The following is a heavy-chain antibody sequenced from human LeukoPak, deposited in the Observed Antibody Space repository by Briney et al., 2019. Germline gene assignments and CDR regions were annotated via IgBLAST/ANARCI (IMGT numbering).Heavy chain of an antibody. CDR3: VRARLIRLENFFDY. CDR2: TSRGGSDI. J-gene: IGHJ4*02. CDR1: GFTFRNHE. D-gene: IGHD2-21*02. V-gene: IGHV3-48*03. Sequence: PGGSLRLSCATSGFTFRNHEMNWVRQAPGKGLGWVAYTSRGGSDISYADSVKGRFTISTDNANSSLYLQMNSLRAEDTAVYFCVRARLIRLENFFDYWGQGTLVTVSS.